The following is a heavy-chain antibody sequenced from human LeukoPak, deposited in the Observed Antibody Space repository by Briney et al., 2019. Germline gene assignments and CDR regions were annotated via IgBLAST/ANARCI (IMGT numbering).Heavy chain of an antibody. CDR3: ATDYGDHRRSGYYYGMDV. Sequence: ASVKVSCKASGYTFTGYYMHWVRQAPGQGLEWMGIINPSGGSTSYAQKFQGRVTMTRDTSTSTVYMELSSLRSEDTAVYYCATDYGDHRRSGYYYGMDVWGQGTTVTVSS. J-gene: IGHJ6*02. V-gene: IGHV1-46*01. CDR1: GYTFTGYY. D-gene: IGHD4-17*01. CDR2: INPSGGST.